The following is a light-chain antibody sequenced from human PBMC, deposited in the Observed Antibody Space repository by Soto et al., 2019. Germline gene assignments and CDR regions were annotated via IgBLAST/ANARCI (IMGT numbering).Light chain of an antibody. V-gene: IGKV1-27*01. CDR1: QGISNY. CDR3: QKYLCALWT. J-gene: IGKJ1*01. Sequence: DIQMSQSPSSPSAPVRDRVTITCRASQGISNYLAWYQQKPGKVPKLLIYAASSLQSGVPSRFSGSVCGTDFTLAISILQPEDVATYYYQKYLCALWTFGQGTKVDIK. CDR2: AAS.